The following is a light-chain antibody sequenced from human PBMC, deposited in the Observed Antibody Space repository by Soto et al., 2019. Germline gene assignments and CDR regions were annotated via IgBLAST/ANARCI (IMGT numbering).Light chain of an antibody. Sequence: EIVLTQSPATLSLSPGERATLSCRASQSVSSYLAWYQQKPGQAPRLLIYDASNRATGIPARFSGSGSGTDFTLTISILETEDFAVYYCKQRSNWPPYSFGWGTKLEIK. V-gene: IGKV3-11*01. J-gene: IGKJ2*03. CDR2: DAS. CDR1: QSVSSY. CDR3: KQRSNWPPYS.